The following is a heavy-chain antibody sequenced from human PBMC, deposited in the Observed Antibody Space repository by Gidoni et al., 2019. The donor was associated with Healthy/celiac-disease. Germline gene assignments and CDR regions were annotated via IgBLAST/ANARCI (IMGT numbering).Heavy chain of an antibody. Sequence: QVQLVESGGGLVKPGGSLRLSCADSGFTFSDYYMSWIRQAPGKGLEWVSYISSSGSTIYYADSVKGRFTISRDNAKNSLYLQMNSLRAENTAVYYCARDSFSSSSALGAFDIWGQGTMVTVSS. D-gene: IGHD6-6*01. CDR1: GFTFSDYY. CDR2: ISSSGSTI. CDR3: ARDSFSSSSALGAFDI. J-gene: IGHJ3*02. V-gene: IGHV3-11*01.